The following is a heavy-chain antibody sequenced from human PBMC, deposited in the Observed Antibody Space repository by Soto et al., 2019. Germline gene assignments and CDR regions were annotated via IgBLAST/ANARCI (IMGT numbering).Heavy chain of an antibody. J-gene: IGHJ4*02. CDR2: TYYTGST. Sequence: QLQLQESGPGLVKPSETLSLTCTVSGGSISSTRYYWGWIRQPPGKGLEWIGTTYYTGSTYYNPSLKSRVTISVDMSKKQFSLKVRSVTAADTAVYYCVSGPGTTADYWGQGTLVTVSS. CDR1: GGSISSTRYY. D-gene: IGHD1-1*01. V-gene: IGHV4-39*01. CDR3: VSGPGTTADY.